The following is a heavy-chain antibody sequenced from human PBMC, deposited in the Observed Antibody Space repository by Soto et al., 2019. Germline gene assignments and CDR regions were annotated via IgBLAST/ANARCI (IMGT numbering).Heavy chain of an antibody. Sequence: SETLSLTCTVSGGSISSGDYYWSWIRQPPGKGLEWIGYIYYSGSTYYNPSLKSRVTISVDTSKNQFSLKLSSVTAADTAVYYCAKDTFVWFGELLNQSVDYWGQGTLVTVSS. J-gene: IGHJ4*02. CDR3: AKDTFVWFGELLNQSVDY. CDR2: IYYSGST. V-gene: IGHV4-30-4*01. CDR1: GGSISSGDYY. D-gene: IGHD3-10*01.